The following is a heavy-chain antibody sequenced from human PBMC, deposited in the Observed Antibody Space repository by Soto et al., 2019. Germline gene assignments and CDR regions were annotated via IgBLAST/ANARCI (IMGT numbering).Heavy chain of an antibody. J-gene: IGHJ4*01. V-gene: IGHV3-23*01. Sequence: EVQLLESGGGSVQPGGSLRLSCAASGFSFSGYAMAWVRQAPGKGLEWVSGISGSGATTYYADSVKGRCTISRDNSKNTLSLQVNGLSAEDTAVYYCAKAGGGYTKWHFDSWGHGSLVTVSS. CDR1: GFSFSGYA. CDR3: AKAGGGYTKWHFDS. CDR2: ISGSGATT. D-gene: IGHD5-12*01.